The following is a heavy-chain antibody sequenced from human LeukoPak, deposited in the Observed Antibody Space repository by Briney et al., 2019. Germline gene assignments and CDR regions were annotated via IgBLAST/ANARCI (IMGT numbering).Heavy chain of an antibody. CDR1: GFTLSSYA. J-gene: IGHJ4*02. Sequence: GGSLRLSCAASGFTLSSYAMGWVRQAPGKGLEWVPIISGSGGSTYYVDSVKGRFTISRDNSKNTLYLQMNSLRAEDTAVYYCAKHQNKGFDYWGQGTLVTVSS. CDR2: ISGSGGST. CDR3: AKHQNKGFDY. V-gene: IGHV3-23*01.